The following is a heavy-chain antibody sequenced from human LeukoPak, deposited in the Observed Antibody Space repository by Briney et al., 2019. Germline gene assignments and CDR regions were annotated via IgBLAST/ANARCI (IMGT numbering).Heavy chain of an antibody. Sequence: GGSLRLSCAASGFTFSSYAMSWVRQAPGKGLEWVSAISGSGGSTYYADSVKGRFTISRDNSKNTLYLQMNSLRAEDTAVYYCAKDQSSLYFDWSTGGFDPWGQGTLVTVSS. CDR2: ISGSGGST. CDR1: GFTFSSYA. V-gene: IGHV3-23*01. D-gene: IGHD3-9*01. J-gene: IGHJ5*02. CDR3: AKDQSSLYFDWSTGGFDP.